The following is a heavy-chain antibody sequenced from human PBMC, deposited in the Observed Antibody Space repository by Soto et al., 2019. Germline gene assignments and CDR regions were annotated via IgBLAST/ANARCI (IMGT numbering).Heavy chain of an antibody. CDR3: AKISQYGDFLPLDY. CDR1: GFTFSSYA. CDR2: ISGSGGST. V-gene: IGHV3-23*01. D-gene: IGHD4-17*01. Sequence: GGSLRLSCAASGFTFSSYAMSWVRQAPGKGLEWVSAISGSGGSTYYADSVKGRFTISRDNSKNTLYLQMNSLRAEDTAVYYCAKISQYGDFLPLDYWGQGTLVTVSS. J-gene: IGHJ4*02.